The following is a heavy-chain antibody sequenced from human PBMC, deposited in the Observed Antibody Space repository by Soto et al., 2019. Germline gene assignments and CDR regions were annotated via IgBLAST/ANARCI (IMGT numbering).Heavy chain of an antibody. CDR1: GFTFSSYW. CDR3: ARRRGSSGWKTNFDY. V-gene: IGHV3-74*01. Sequence: EVQLVESGGGLVQPGGSLRLSCAASGFTFSSYWMHWVRQAPGKGLVWVSRINSDGSSTSYADSVKGRFTIPRDNAKNTLYLQMNSLRAEDTAVYYCARRRGSSGWKTNFDYWGQGTLVTVSS. J-gene: IGHJ4*02. D-gene: IGHD6-19*01. CDR2: INSDGSST.